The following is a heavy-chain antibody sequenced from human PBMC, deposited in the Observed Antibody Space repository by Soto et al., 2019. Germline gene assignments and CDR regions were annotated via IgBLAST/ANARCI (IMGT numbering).Heavy chain of an antibody. CDR3: ARAPGQSSV. CDR2: ISGSGGST. D-gene: IGHD6-13*01. V-gene: IGHV3-23*01. J-gene: IGHJ3*01. Sequence: GGSLRLSCAASGFTFSSYAMSWVRQAPGKGLEWVAVISGSGGSTYYADSVKGRFTISRDNSKNTLYLQMNSLRAEDTAVYYCARAPGQSSVWGLGTMVTVSS. CDR1: GFTFSSYA.